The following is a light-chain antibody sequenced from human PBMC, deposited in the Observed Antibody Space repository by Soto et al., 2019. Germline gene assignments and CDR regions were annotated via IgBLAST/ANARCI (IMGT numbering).Light chain of an antibody. CDR2: RAS. J-gene: IGKJ1*01. Sequence: DIVMTQSPATLSVSPGERATLSCRASQSISSNLAWYQQKPGQAPRLLIYRASTRATGIPARFSGSGSGTDFTLTISSLQSEDFAIDYCQHYNNWPPWTFGQGTKVEIK. CDR1: QSISSN. CDR3: QHYNNWPPWT. V-gene: IGKV3-15*01.